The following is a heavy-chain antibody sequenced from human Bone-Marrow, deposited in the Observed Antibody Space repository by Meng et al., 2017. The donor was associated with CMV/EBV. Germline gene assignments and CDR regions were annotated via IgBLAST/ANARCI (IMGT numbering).Heavy chain of an antibody. J-gene: IGHJ4*02. V-gene: IGHV4-39*07. CDR3: ARGDFWSGYPFDY. Sequence: SETLSLTCTVSGGSIISSGYYWGWIRQPPGKGLEWIGSIYYSGSTYYNPSLKSRVTISVDTSKNQFSLKLSSVTAADTAVYYCARGDFWSGYPFDYWGQGTLVTVSS. CDR1: GGSIISSGYY. CDR2: IYYSGST. D-gene: IGHD3-3*01.